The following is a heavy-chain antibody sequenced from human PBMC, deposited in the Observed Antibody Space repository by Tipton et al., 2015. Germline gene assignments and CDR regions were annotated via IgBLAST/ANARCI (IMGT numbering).Heavy chain of an antibody. D-gene: IGHD3-9*01. CDR1: GFTFSSYS. CDR3: ARGDYDILTGYPSAHYGY. Sequence: SLRLSCAASGFTFSSYSMNWVRQAPGKGLEWVSAISSSSSHIYYADSVKGRFTISRDNAKNSLYLQMNSLRAEDTAVYYCARGDYDILTGYPSAHYGYWGQGTLVTVSS. J-gene: IGHJ4*02. CDR2: ISSSSSHI. V-gene: IGHV3-21*01.